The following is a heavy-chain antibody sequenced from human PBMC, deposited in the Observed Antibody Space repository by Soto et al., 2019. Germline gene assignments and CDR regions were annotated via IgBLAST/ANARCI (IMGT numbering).Heavy chain of an antibody. Sequence: QVQLVESGGGVVQPGRSLRLSCAASGFTFSSYGMHWVRQAPGKGLEWVAVIWYDGSNKYYADSVKGRFTISRDNSKNTLYVQMNSLRAEDTAVYYCAARVGATLDYWGQGTLVTVSS. V-gene: IGHV3-33*01. D-gene: IGHD1-26*01. CDR2: IWYDGSNK. CDR3: AARVGATLDY. J-gene: IGHJ4*02. CDR1: GFTFSSYG.